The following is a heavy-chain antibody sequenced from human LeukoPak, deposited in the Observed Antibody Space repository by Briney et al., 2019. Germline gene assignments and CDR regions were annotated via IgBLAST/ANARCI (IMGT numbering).Heavy chain of an antibody. V-gene: IGHV4-28*01. CDR3: AMRSGIAAAGTGY. CDR2: IYYSGST. J-gene: IGHJ4*02. D-gene: IGHD6-13*01. CDR1: AYSISSNNW. Sequence: SETLSLTCAVSAYSISSNNWWAWVRQPPGKGLEWIGYIYYSGSTYYNPSLKSRVTMSVDTSKNQFSLQLTSVTAVDTAVYYCAMRSGIAAAGTGYWGQGTLVTVSS.